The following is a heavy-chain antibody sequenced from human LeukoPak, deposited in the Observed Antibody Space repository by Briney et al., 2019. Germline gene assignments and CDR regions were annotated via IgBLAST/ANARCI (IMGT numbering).Heavy chain of an antibody. CDR2: ISSSGSTI. CDR3: ATGTVTTGYYYRHV. D-gene: IGHD4-17*01. CDR1: GFTLSSYD. Sequence: GGSLRLSCAASGFTLSSYDMNWVRQAPGRGLEWVSYISSSGSTIYYADSVKGRFPISRDNAKNTLYLQMNSLRAEDTAVYYCATGTVTTGYYYRHVWGKGTTVTVSS. J-gene: IGHJ6*03. V-gene: IGHV3-48*03.